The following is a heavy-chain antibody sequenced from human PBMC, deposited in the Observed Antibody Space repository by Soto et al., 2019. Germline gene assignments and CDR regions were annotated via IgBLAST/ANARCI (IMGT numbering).Heavy chain of an antibody. J-gene: IGHJ4*02. D-gene: IGHD1-26*01. V-gene: IGHV3-30*18. CDR2: ISYDGSNK. CDR1: GFTFSSYG. CDR3: AKDRGRELLGY. Sequence: PGGSLRLSCAASGFTFSSYGMHWVRQAPGKGLEWVAVISYDGSNKYYADSVKGRFTISRDNSKNTLYLQMNSLRAEDTAVYYCAKDRGRELLGYWGQGTLVT.